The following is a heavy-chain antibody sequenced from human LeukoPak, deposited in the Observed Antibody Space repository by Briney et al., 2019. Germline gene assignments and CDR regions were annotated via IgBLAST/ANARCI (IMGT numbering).Heavy chain of an antibody. J-gene: IGHJ4*02. CDR2: INHIGST. Sequence: SETLSLTCAVYGASFNVYYWTWIRQPPGKGLEWIGEINHIGSTNYNPSLKSRVTISVDTSKNQFSLKLTSVTAADVAIYYCARGPNSTGWYPHWGQGTLVTVSS. CDR1: GASFNVYY. CDR3: ARGPNSTGWYPH. V-gene: IGHV4-34*01. D-gene: IGHD6-19*01.